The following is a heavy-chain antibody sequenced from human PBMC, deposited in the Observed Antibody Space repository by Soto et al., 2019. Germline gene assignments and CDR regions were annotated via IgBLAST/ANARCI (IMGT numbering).Heavy chain of an antibody. J-gene: IGHJ4*02. CDR2: IRGSGGTT. D-gene: IGHD4-4*01. CDR1: GFTFSNYD. CDR3: AKYTRVRLTTGFDY. Sequence: EVQLVESGGGLVQPGGSLTLSSAASGFTFSNYDMSWVRQAPGKGLEWVSSIRGSGGTTYYADSVKGRFTISRDNSKSTLYLQMNSLRAEDTALFYCAKYTRVRLTTGFDYWGQGTLVAVSS. V-gene: IGHV3-23*04.